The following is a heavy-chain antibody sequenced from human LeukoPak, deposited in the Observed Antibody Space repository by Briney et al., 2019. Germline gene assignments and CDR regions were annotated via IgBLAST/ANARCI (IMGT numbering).Heavy chain of an antibody. CDR1: GYSFTSYW. D-gene: IGHD2-15*01. CDR3: ARLPSPVYCSGGSCYRGPPSYFDY. J-gene: IGHJ4*02. V-gene: IGHV5-51*01. CDR2: IYPGDSDT. Sequence: GESLQIVCQGSGYSFTSYWIGWVRQMPGKGLEWMGIIYPGDSDTRYSPSFQGQVTISADKSISTAYLQWSSLKASDTAMYYCARLPSPVYCSGGSCYRGPPSYFDYWGQGTLVTVSS.